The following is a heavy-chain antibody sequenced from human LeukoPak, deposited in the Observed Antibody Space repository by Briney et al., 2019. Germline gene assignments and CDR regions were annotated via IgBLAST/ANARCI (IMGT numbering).Heavy chain of an antibody. CDR2: ISYAGSNN. J-gene: IGHJ6*02. V-gene: IGHV3-30-3*01. Sequence: PGRSLRLSCAASGFTFSSYTMDWVRQAPGKGLEWVARISYAGSNNYYADSVKGRFTISSDNPKNTLYLQMNSLRAEDTAVYYCARDTYYDFWSGYSSYYYGMDVWGQGTTVTVSS. CDR3: ARDTYYDFWSGYSSYYYGMDV. CDR1: GFTFSSYT. D-gene: IGHD3-3*01.